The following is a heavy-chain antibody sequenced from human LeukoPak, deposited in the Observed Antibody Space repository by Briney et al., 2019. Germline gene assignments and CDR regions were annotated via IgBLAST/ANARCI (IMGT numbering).Heavy chain of an antibody. CDR3: ARLLGTWNTFDY. D-gene: IGHD1-1*01. Sequence: ASVKVSCKVSGYTLTELSMHWVRQAPGKGLEWMGGFDPEDGETIYAQKFQGRVTMTEDTSTDTAYMELSRPRSDDTAVYYCARLLGTWNTFDYWGQGTLVTVSS. J-gene: IGHJ4*02. V-gene: IGHV1-24*01. CDR1: GYTLTELS. CDR2: FDPEDGET.